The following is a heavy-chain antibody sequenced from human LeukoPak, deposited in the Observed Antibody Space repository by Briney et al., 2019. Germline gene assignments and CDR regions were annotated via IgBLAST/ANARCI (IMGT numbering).Heavy chain of an antibody. CDR1: GFTFSSYW. V-gene: IGHV3-74*01. Sequence: GGSLRLSCAASGFTFSSYWMHWVRQAPGKGLVWVSRINSDGSSTSYADSVKGRFTISRDNSKNTLYLQMNSLRAEDTAVYYCAKNSGSYYYFDYWGQGTLVTVSS. J-gene: IGHJ4*02. D-gene: IGHD1-26*01. CDR2: INSDGSST. CDR3: AKNSGSYYYFDY.